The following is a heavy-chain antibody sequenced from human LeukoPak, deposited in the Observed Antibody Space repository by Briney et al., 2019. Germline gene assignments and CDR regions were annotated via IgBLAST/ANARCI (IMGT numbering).Heavy chain of an antibody. CDR2: ISGSGSST. J-gene: IGHJ4*02. CDR1: GFTFSSYA. CDR3: AKATYDSSGYYPAY. Sequence: GGSLRLSCAASGFTFSSYAMSWVRQAPGKGLGWVSAISGSGSSTYYADSVKGRFTISRDNSKNTLYLQMNSLRAEDTAVYYCAKATYDSSGYYPAYWGQGTLVTVSS. D-gene: IGHD3-22*01. V-gene: IGHV3-23*01.